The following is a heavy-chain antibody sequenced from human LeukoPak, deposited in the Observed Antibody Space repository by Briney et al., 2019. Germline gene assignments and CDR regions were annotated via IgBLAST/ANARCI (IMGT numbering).Heavy chain of an antibody. CDR2: ISWNSGSI. J-gene: IGHJ4*02. D-gene: IGHD3-10*01. V-gene: IGHV3-9*01. CDR1: GFTFSSYA. Sequence: PGGSLRLSCAASGFTFSSYAMSWVRQAPGKGLEWVSGISWNSGSIGYADSVKGRFTISRDNAKNSLYLQMNSLRAEDTALYYCAKAGDGSGSYYEFWGQGTLVTVSS. CDR3: AKAGDGSGSYYEF.